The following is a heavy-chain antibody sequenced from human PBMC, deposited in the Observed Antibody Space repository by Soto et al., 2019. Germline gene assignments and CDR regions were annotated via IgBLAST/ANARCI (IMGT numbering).Heavy chain of an antibody. CDR2: LYYTGTT. V-gene: IGHV4-39*01. J-gene: IGHJ5*02. D-gene: IGHD2-2*01. CDR3: GAYRSRSHCYVWFDP. CDR1: GGSIGSSSYY. Sequence: SETLSLTCSVSGGSIGSSSYYFGWIRQPPGKGLEWIGSLYYTGTTNYNSSLKSRVTISADKSQNQFSLRLSSVTAADTAVYYCGAYRSRSHCYVWFDPGGQGTLVTV.